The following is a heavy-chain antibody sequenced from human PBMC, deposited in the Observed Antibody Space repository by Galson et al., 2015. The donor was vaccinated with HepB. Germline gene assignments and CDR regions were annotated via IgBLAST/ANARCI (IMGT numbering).Heavy chain of an antibody. CDR3: ARSAIVRYAFDI. CDR2: ISRSGSTI. J-gene: IGHJ3*02. CDR1: EFSFSDYS. V-gene: IGHV3-11*01. D-gene: IGHD2-2*02. Sequence: SLRLSCAASEFSFSDYSMTWLRQAPGKGLEWLSYISRSGSTIYYADSVKGRFTISRDNAKKSLYLQMNSLRAEDTAVYYCARSAIVRYAFDIWGQGTVVTVSS.